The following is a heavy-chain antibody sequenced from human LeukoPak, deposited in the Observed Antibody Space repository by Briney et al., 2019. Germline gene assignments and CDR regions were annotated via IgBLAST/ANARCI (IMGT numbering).Heavy chain of an antibody. J-gene: IGHJ3*02. D-gene: IGHD2-15*01. V-gene: IGHV4-59*12. CDR1: GGCISSYY. CDR2: IYYSGST. Sequence: SETLSLTCTVSGGCISSYYWSWIRQPPGKGLEWIGYIYYSGSTNYNPSLKSRVTISVDTSENRFSLKLSSVTATDTAVYYCARDCSGGSCYGAFDIWGQGTMVTVSS. CDR3: ARDCSGGSCYGAFDI.